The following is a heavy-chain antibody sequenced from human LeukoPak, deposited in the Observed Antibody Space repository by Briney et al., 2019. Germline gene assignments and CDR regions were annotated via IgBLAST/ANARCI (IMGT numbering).Heavy chain of an antibody. Sequence: GESLKISCKGSGYSFTSYWIGWVRQMPGKGLEWMGIIYPGDSDTRYSPSFQGQVTISADKSISTAYLQWSSLKASDTAMYYCATPSRGWSRNYGMDVWGQGTTVTVSS. CDR1: GYSFTSYW. D-gene: IGHD6-19*01. CDR2: IYPGDSDT. J-gene: IGHJ6*02. CDR3: ATPSRGWSRNYGMDV. V-gene: IGHV5-51*01.